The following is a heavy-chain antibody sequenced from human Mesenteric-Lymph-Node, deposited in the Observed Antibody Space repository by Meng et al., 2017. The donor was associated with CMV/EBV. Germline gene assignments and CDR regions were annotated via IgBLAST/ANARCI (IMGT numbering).Heavy chain of an antibody. Sequence: SVKVSCKASGGTFSSYAISWVRQAPGQGLEWMGGIIPIFGTANYAQKFQGRVTITTDESTSTAYMELSSLRSEDTAVYYCARELVGYCSSTSCSSGPFDYWGQGTLVTVSS. J-gene: IGHJ4*02. CDR3: ARELVGYCSSTSCSSGPFDY. CDR1: GGTFSSYA. D-gene: IGHD2-2*01. CDR2: IIPIFGTA. V-gene: IGHV1-69*05.